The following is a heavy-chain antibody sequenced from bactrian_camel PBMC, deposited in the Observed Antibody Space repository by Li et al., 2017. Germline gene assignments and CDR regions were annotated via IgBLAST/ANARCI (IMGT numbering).Heavy chain of an antibody. CDR2: IYTGDGRS. J-gene: IGHJ4*01. CDR3: TKGGIGAGFDH. Sequence: HVQLVESGGGLVQPGGSLRLSCAASGFTFLNNWIFWVRQAPGKGLEWVSHIYTGDGRSNSADSVKGRFTISRDNTKNMVYLQMNSLKSEDTALYYCTKGGIGAGFDHWGQGTQVTVS. V-gene: IGHV3S1*01. CDR1: GFTFLNNW. D-gene: IGHD1*01.